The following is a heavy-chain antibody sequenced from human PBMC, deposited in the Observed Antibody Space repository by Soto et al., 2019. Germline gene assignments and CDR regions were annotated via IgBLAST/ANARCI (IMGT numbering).Heavy chain of an antibody. V-gene: IGHV4-59*12. CDR1: GGSMSGYH. CDR3: ASCLNSAGSCLRFPR. CDR2: VFDSGST. J-gene: IGHJ1*01. D-gene: IGHD2-15*01. Sequence: QVQLQESGPGLMKPSETLSLICTVSGGSMSGYHWTWIRQSPGKEMEFIGSVFDSGSTKSNPPLRSLVAISMDASKRQFSPTRSSVTAADTAVYYCASCLNSAGSCLRFPRWGQGTLVTVSS.